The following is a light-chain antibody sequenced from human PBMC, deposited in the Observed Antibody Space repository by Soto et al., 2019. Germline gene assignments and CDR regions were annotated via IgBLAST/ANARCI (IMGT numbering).Light chain of an antibody. V-gene: IGKV1-5*01. Sequence: DIQRTQSPSTLSSSVGDRVTITCRASQSMSSWLAWYQQKPGKAPKLLIYDASSLESGVPSRFSGSGSGTEFTLTISSLQPDDFATYYCQQYNSYSPYNFGQGTKLEIK. CDR3: QQYNSYSPYN. CDR1: QSMSSW. CDR2: DAS. J-gene: IGKJ2*01.